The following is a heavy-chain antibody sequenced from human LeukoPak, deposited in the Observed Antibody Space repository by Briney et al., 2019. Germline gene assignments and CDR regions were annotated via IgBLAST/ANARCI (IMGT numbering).Heavy chain of an antibody. CDR1: GFTFSSYA. V-gene: IGHV3-23*01. Sequence: TGGSLRLSCAASGFTFSSYAMSWVRQAPGKGLEWVSAISGSGGSTYYADSVEGRFTISRDNSKNTLYLQMNSLRAEDTAVYYCAKDYSSGGDYFDYWGQGTLVTVSS. J-gene: IGHJ4*02. D-gene: IGHD6-19*01. CDR3: AKDYSSGGDYFDY. CDR2: ISGSGGST.